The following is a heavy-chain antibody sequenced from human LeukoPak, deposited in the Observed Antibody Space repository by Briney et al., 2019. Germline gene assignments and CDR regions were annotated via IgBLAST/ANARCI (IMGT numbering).Heavy chain of an antibody. CDR1: SGSFSNYY. D-gene: IGHD5-12*01. CDR2: INHSGSS. J-gene: IGHJ4*02. V-gene: IGHV4-34*09. CDR3: ARDQKYRGSAEGFDY. Sequence: SETLALTCAVYSGSFSNYYWTWIRQPPGKGLDWIGEINHSGSSNYNPSLKSRASISIDTSQNQFSLRLSSVTAADTAVYCCARDQKYRGSAEGFDYWGQGTLVTVSS.